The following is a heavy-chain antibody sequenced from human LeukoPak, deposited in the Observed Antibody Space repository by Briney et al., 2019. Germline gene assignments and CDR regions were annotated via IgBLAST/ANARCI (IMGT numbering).Heavy chain of an antibody. D-gene: IGHD3-10*01. Sequence: GSLRLSCAASGFTFSVYGMHWVRQAPGKGLEWVAVIWNDGGNKYYAASVRGRFTISRDNSKNTLYLQMNSLRAEDTAVYSCARASGPFDYWGQGTLVTVSS. CDR2: IWNDGGNK. V-gene: IGHV3-33*01. CDR1: GFTFSVYG. CDR3: ARASGPFDY. J-gene: IGHJ4*02.